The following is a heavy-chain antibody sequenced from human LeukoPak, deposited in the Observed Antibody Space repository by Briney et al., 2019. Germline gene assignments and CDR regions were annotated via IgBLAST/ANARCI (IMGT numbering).Heavy chain of an antibody. CDR1: GFTFSSYA. J-gene: IGHJ4*02. Sequence: RGSLRLSCAASGFTFSSYAMSWVRQAPGKGLEWVPAISGSGGSTYYADSVKGRFTISRDNSKNTLYLQMNSLRAEDTAVYYCAKDPQIKRGYSKPYWGQGTLVTVYS. CDR2: ISGSGGST. D-gene: IGHD5-18*01. CDR3: AKDPQIKRGYSKPY. V-gene: IGHV3-23*01.